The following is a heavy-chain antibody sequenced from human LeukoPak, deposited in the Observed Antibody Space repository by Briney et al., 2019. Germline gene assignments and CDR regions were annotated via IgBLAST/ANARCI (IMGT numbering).Heavy chain of an antibody. V-gene: IGHV3-23*01. D-gene: IGHD3-3*01. CDR3: ARAIFGVVTSYYYYMDV. J-gene: IGHJ6*03. CDR1: EFTFNNYA. Sequence: PGGSLRLSCAASEFTFNNYAVSWVRQAPGQGQEWVSTISGRGGITYYADSVKGRFTISRDNSKNTVFLQMNSLRVDDTALYYCARAIFGVVTSYYYYMDVWGKGTTVTVSS. CDR2: ISGRGGIT.